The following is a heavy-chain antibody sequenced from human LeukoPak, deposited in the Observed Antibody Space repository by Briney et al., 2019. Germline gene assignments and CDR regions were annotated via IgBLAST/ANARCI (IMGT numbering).Heavy chain of an antibody. D-gene: IGHD3-22*01. CDR1: GYTFTSYG. Sequence: VASVKVSCKASGYTFTSYGISWVRQAPGQGLEWMGWISAYNGNTNYAQKLQGRVTMTTDTSTSTAYMELRSLRSADTAVYYCARGAPPRRSYDSSGYYSYYFDYWGQGTLVTVSS. V-gene: IGHV1-18*01. J-gene: IGHJ4*02. CDR3: ARGAPPRRSYDSSGYYSYYFDY. CDR2: ISAYNGNT.